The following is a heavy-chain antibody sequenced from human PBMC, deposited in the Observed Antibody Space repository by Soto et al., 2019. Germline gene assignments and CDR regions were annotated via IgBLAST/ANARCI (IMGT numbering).Heavy chain of an antibody. J-gene: IGHJ6*02. V-gene: IGHV1-69*12. CDR3: ARDLGGYSGYDSGNDYGMDV. CDR1: GGTFSSYA. Sequence: QVQLVQSGAEVKKPGSSVKVSCKASGGTFSSYAISWVRQAPGQGLEWMGGIIPIFGTANYAQKFQGRVTITADESTSTAYMELSSVRSEDTAVYYCARDLGGYSGYDSGNDYGMDVWGQGTTVTVSS. CDR2: IIPIFGTA. D-gene: IGHD5-12*01.